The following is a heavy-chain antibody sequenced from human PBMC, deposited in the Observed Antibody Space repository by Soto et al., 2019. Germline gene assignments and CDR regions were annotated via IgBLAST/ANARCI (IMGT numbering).Heavy chain of an antibody. CDR3: ARTDPYYDSSGYTMNGAFDI. V-gene: IGHV1-3*01. J-gene: IGHJ3*02. Sequence: ASLKVSCKASGYTFTTYAMHWVRQAPGQRLEWMGWINAGNGNTRYSQKFQGRVTITRDTSASTAYMELSSLRSEDTAVYYCARTDPYYDSSGYTMNGAFDIWGQGTMVTVSS. CDR2: INAGNGNT. CDR1: GYTFTTYA. D-gene: IGHD3-22*01.